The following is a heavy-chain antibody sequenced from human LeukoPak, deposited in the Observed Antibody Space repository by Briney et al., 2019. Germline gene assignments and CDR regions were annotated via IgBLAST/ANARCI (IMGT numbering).Heavy chain of an antibody. CDR1: GFTFSSYS. CDR3: ARSYYDSLEDYFDY. CDR2: ISSSSSTI. D-gene: IGHD3-22*01. Sequence: GGSLRLSCAASGFTFSSYSMNWVRQAPGKGLEWVSYISSSSSTIYYADSVKGRLTISRDDAKNSLYLQMNSLRAEDTAVYYCARSYYDSLEDYFDYWGQGTLVTVSS. J-gene: IGHJ4*02. V-gene: IGHV3-48*04.